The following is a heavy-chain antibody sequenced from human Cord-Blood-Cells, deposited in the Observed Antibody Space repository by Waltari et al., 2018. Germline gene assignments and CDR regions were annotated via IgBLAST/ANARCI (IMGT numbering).Heavy chain of an antibody. Sequence: EVQLVESGGGLVQPGGSLRLSCAASGFTVRRTYMSWVRQTPGKGLDEVSIIYSGGITYYADSVKGRFTISRHNSKNTLYLQMNSLRAEDTAVYYCARDQSDAFDIWGQGTMVTVSS. CDR1: GFTVRRTY. V-gene: IGHV3-53*04. J-gene: IGHJ3*02. CDR3: ARDQSDAFDI. CDR2: IYSGGIT.